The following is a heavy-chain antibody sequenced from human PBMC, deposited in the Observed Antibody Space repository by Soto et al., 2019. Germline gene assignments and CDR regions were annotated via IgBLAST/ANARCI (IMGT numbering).Heavy chain of an antibody. D-gene: IGHD5-12*01. Sequence: QVDLVQSGAEVKKPGASVKMSCKSSGYRLSNYYMHWVRQAPGQGLEWMGMVNPSDGRANYARKFQGRVTMTWATSTTTLYMEVNSLRSDDTAIYYCARAELIVAGQAFDSWGQGTLVTVSS. CDR2: VNPSDGRA. CDR3: ARAELIVAGQAFDS. J-gene: IGHJ4*02. CDR1: GYRLSNYY. V-gene: IGHV1-46*01.